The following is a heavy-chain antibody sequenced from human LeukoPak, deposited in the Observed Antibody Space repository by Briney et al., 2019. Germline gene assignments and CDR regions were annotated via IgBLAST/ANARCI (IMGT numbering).Heavy chain of an antibody. V-gene: IGHV1-2*02. CDR2: INPNSGGT. J-gene: IGHJ6*02. CDR1: GYTFTGYY. CDR3: ARGPRRGCSSTSCSAYYYYGMDV. Sequence: ASVTVSFKASGYTFTGYYMHWVRQAPGQGLEWMGWINPNSGGTNYAQKFQGRVTMTRDTSISTAYMELSRLRSDDTAVYYCARGPRRGCSSTSCSAYYYYGMDVWGQGTTVTVSS. D-gene: IGHD2-2*01.